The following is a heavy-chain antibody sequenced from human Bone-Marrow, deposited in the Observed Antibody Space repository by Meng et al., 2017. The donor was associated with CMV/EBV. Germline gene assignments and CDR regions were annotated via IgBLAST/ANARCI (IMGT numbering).Heavy chain of an antibody. V-gene: IGHV3-9*01. CDR2: ISWNSGSI. CDR3: AKDAGYCSSTSCYSAFDI. Sequence: SLKISCAASGFTFSSYSMNWVRQAPGKGLEWVSGISWNSGSIGYADSAKGRFTISRDNAKNSLYLQMNSLRAEDTALYYCAKDAGYCSSTSCYSAFDIWGQGTMVTVSS. CDR1: GFTFSSYS. D-gene: IGHD2-2*02. J-gene: IGHJ3*02.